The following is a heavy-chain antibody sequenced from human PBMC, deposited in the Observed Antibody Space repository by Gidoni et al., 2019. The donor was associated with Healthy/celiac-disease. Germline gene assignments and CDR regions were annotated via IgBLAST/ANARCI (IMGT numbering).Heavy chain of an antibody. CDR3: ARGGVYGSGSYLNPFDY. Sequence: QVQLQEAGPGLVKPSETLSLTGTVSGGSISTYYWSWIRQPAGKGLEWIGHIYTSGSTNYNTSLKSRVTMSVDTSKNQFSLKLTSVTAADTAVYYCARGGVYGSGSYLNPFDYWGQGTLVTVSS. J-gene: IGHJ4*02. D-gene: IGHD3-10*01. CDR2: IYTSGST. V-gene: IGHV4-4*07. CDR1: GGSISTYY.